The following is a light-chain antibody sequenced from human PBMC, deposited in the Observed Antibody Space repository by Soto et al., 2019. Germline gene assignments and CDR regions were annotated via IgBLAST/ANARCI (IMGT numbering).Light chain of an antibody. V-gene: IGKV3-20*01. Sequence: PGERATLSCRASQSVSSSYLAWYQQKPGQAPRLLIYGASSRATGIPDRFSGSGSGTDFTLTISRLESEDFAVYYCQHYAGSPITFGQGTRLEIK. CDR2: GAS. CDR3: QHYAGSPIT. J-gene: IGKJ5*01. CDR1: QSVSSSY.